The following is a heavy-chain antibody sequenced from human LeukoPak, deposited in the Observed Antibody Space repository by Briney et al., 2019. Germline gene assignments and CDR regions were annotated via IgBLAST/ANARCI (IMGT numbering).Heavy chain of an antibody. V-gene: IGHV4-30-4*08. CDR2: IYSSGST. Sequence: NPSQTLSLTCTVSGGSVSSADYYWSWIRQPPGKGLEWIGYIYSSGSTYYNPSLKSRVTISVDTSKHKFSLKLSSVTAADTAVYYCDTVPLYRSSTSCSTGRWSDPWGQGTLVTVSS. J-gene: IGHJ5*02. D-gene: IGHD2-2*01. CDR1: GGSVSSADYY. CDR3: DTVPLYRSSTSCSTGRWSDP.